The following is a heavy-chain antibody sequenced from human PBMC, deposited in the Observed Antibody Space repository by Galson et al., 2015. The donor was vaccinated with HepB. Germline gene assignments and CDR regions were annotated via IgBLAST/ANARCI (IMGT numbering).Heavy chain of an antibody. V-gene: IGHV3-30-3*01. J-gene: IGHJ5*02. CDR3: ARSAAGRTATTTLA. CDR1: GFDFNDSS. CDR2: ISFDGRNS. Sequence: SLRLSCAASGFDFNDSSMHWVRQSPGKGLEWVAGISFDGRNSYYADSVKGRFIISRDSSKKTVYLQMNSLRSKDTAVYYGARSAAGRTATTTLAWGQGILVTVSS. D-gene: IGHD4-17*01.